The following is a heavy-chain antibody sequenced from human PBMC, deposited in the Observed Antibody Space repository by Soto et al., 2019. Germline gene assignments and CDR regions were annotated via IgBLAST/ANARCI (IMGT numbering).Heavy chain of an antibody. CDR2: ISGSGGST. V-gene: IGHV3-23*01. CDR3: AKQPPDYYDSSGYTHY. J-gene: IGHJ4*02. Sequence: GSLRLSCAASGFTISSYAMSWVRQAPGKGLEWVSAISGSGGSTYYADSVKGRFTISRDNSKNTLYLQMNSLRAEDTAVYYCAKQPPDYYDSSGYTHYWGQGTLVTVSS. CDR1: GFTISSYA. D-gene: IGHD3-22*01.